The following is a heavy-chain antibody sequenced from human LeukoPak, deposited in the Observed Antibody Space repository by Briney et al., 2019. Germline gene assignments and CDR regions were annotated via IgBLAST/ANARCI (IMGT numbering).Heavy chain of an antibody. J-gene: IGHJ3*02. CDR3: ARGGGGVVVIPNDAFDI. Sequence: ASVKVSCKASGYTFTSYDINWVRQAPGQGLEWMGWMNPNSGNTGYAQKFQGRVTMTRNTSISTAYMELSSLRSEDTAVYYCARGGGGVVVIPNDAFDIWGQGTMVTVSS. V-gene: IGHV1-8*01. D-gene: IGHD3-22*01. CDR1: GYTFTSYD. CDR2: MNPNSGNT.